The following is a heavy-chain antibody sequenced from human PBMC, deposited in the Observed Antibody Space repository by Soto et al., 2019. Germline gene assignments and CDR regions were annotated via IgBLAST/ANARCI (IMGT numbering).Heavy chain of an antibody. CDR3: ARGERDYFDY. J-gene: IGHJ4*02. Sequence: QVQLQESGPGLMKPSQTLSLTCTVSGGSISSGTYYWTWIRQHPGEGLEWIGYIHYSGSTYYNPSLKSRVTISVDTSKNQFSPRLSSVTAADTAVYYCARGERDYFDYWGQGTLVTVSS. CDR2: IHYSGST. V-gene: IGHV4-31*03. CDR1: GGSISSGTYY.